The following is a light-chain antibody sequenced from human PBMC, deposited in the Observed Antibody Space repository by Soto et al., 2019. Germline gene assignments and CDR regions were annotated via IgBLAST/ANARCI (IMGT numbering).Light chain of an antibody. Sequence: ENVLTLSPGTLSLYPGERATLSCRASQSVTSSYLAWYQQKPGQAPRLLIYGASSRATGIPDRFSGSGSGTDFTLTISRLEPEDFAVYYCQQYGSSPPTFGQGTKVDIK. J-gene: IGKJ1*01. V-gene: IGKV3-20*01. CDR2: GAS. CDR1: QSVTSSY. CDR3: QQYGSSPPT.